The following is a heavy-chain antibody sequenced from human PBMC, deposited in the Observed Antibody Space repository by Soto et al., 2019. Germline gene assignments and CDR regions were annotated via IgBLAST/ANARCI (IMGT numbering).Heavy chain of an antibody. J-gene: IGHJ4*02. CDR2: ISGSGGST. Sequence: EVQLLESGGGLVQPGGSLRLSCAASGFTFSSYAMSWVRQAPGKGLEWVSAISGSGGSTYYADSVKGRFTISRDNSKNTLYLQMNTLRAEDTAVYYCAKDVSALLSGSYGNYWGQGTLVTVSS. V-gene: IGHV3-23*01. CDR1: GFTFSSYA. CDR3: AKDVSALLSGSYGNY. D-gene: IGHD1-26*01.